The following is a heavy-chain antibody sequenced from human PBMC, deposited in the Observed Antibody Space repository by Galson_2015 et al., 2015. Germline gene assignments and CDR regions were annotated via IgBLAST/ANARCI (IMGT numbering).Heavy chain of an antibody. Sequence: SLRLSCAASGFTFSDDWMSWVRQAPGKGLEWVGRIKSKSGGGTTDYAATVKGRFTISRDESKSKLDLHMNSLKTEDTAGYCWTSMAGIEIWGQGTMVTVSS. D-gene: IGHD5-24*01. CDR1: GFTFSDDW. J-gene: IGHJ3*02. CDR3: TSMAGIEI. V-gene: IGHV3-15*01. CDR2: IKSKSGGGTT.